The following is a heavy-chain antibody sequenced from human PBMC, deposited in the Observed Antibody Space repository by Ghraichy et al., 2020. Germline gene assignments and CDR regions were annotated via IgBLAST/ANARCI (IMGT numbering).Heavy chain of an antibody. J-gene: IGHJ4*02. CDR2: TNPKTGGA. D-gene: IGHD2/OR15-2a*01. Sequence: ASVKVSCRASGYTFTTFYTHWVRQAPGQGLEWMGRTNPKTGGANYAQKFQGRVTMISDPSISTAYMEINRLTHDDTAIYYCGSEMGHCYSYYFDSWGQGTLVTVSS. V-gene: IGHV1-2*06. CDR1: GYTFTTFY. CDR3: GSEMGHCYSYYFDS.